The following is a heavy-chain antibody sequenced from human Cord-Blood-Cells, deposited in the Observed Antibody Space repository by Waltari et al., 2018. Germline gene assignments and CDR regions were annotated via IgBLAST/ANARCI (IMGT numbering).Heavy chain of an antibody. D-gene: IGHD3-10*01. Sequence: QVQLVQSGAEVKKPGASVKVSCKVSGYTLTELSMHWVRQAPGKGLEWMGGLDPEDGETIYAQKFQGRVTMSEDTSTDTAYMELSSLRSEDTAVYYCATVRITMVRGVIKGDYFDYWGQGTLVTVSS. CDR3: ATVRITMVRGVIKGDYFDY. CDR2: LDPEDGET. CDR1: GYTLTELS. V-gene: IGHV1-24*01. J-gene: IGHJ4*02.